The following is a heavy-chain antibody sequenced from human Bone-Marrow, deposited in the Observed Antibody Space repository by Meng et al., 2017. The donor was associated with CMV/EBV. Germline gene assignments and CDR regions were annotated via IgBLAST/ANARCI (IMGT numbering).Heavy chain of an antibody. CDR3: ARVWGGDNWFDP. D-gene: IGHD3-16*01. J-gene: IGHJ5*02. CDR2: ILYGGST. CDR1: RGSISSSSHY. V-gene: IGHV4-39*07. Sequence: SETLSLTCTVSRGSISSSSHYWGWVRQAPGKGLECIGSILYGGSTFYNPSLKSRVSISIDVSKNQFSLSLSSVTAADTAVYYCARVWGGDNWFDPWGQGILVTVSS.